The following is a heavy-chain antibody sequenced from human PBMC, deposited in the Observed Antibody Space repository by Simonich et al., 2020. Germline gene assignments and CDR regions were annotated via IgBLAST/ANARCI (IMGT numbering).Heavy chain of an antibody. Sequence: QVQLVQSGAEVKKPGASVKVSCKASGDTFPGYYMHWVRQAPGQGLEWMEWSNPNRGGTNNAQKIQGRVTMTRNTSIRTAYMELSRLRSDDTAVYYCARWPSIPASYGSGSYFDYWGQGTLVTVSS. CDR3: ARWPSIPASYGSGSYFDY. CDR2: SNPNRGGT. J-gene: IGHJ4*02. CDR1: GDTFPGYY. D-gene: IGHD3-10*01. V-gene: IGHV1-2*02.